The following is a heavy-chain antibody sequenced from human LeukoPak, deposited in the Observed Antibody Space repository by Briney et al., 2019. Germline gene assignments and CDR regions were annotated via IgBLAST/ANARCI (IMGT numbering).Heavy chain of an antibody. Sequence: GVSLRLSCAASGFTFSSYWMHWVRQAPGKGLVWVSRINSDGSSTSYADSVKGRFTISRDNAKNTLYLQMNSLRAEDTAVYYCARGYCSGGSCYSDYWGQGTLVTVSS. D-gene: IGHD2-15*01. CDR1: GFTFSSYW. V-gene: IGHV3-74*01. CDR2: INSDGSST. CDR3: ARGYCSGGSCYSDY. J-gene: IGHJ4*02.